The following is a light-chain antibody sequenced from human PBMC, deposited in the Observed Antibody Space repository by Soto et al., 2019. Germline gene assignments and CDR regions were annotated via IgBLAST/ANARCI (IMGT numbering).Light chain of an antibody. V-gene: IGKV3-20*01. CDR2: GTS. J-gene: IGKJ2*01. CDR1: ESVSSSY. CDR3: QHYSGSRYT. Sequence: EVVLTQSPGTLSLSPGERATLSCGASESVSSSYLTWYQQKPGQAPRLLIYGTSNRATGIPDRFSGSGSGTDFTLTISRLEPEDFAVYYCQHYSGSRYTFCQGTKLELK.